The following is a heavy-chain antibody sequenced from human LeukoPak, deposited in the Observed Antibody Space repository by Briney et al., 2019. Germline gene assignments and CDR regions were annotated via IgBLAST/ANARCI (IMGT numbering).Heavy chain of an antibody. CDR2: ISSSGSNI. D-gene: IGHD5-24*01. J-gene: IGHJ6*02. V-gene: IGHV3-11*01. CDR1: GFSFSDYY. Sequence: PGGSPRLSCAASGFSFSDYYMSWIRQAPGKGLEWVSYISSSGSNIYYADSVKGRFTISRDNAKNSLYLQMNSLRAEDTAVYYCARADGYNPIYYYYGMDVWGQGTTVTVSS. CDR3: ARADGYNPIYYYYGMDV.